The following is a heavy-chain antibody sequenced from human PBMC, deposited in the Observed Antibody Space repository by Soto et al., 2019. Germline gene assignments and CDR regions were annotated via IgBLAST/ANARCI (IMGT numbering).Heavy chain of an antibody. Sequence: QVQVVESGGHVVQPGTSLRLSCAASGFTFSSYGMHWVRQAPGKGLEWVAVISYDASDKYYTDSVKGRFTISRDNSKNTLYLQMNSLRAADTAVYYCVKDQGHCSGGSCYVGFDYWGQGTLVTVSS. D-gene: IGHD2-15*01. V-gene: IGHV3-30*18. CDR1: GFTFSSYG. J-gene: IGHJ4*02. CDR2: ISYDASDK. CDR3: VKDQGHCSGGSCYVGFDY.